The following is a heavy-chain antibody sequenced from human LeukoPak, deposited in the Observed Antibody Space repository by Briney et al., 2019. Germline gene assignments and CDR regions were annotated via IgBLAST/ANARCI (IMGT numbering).Heavy chain of an antibody. V-gene: IGHV4-39*07. Sequence: SETLSLTCTVSGGSISSSSYYWGWIRQPPGKGLEWIGSIYYSGSPYYNPSLKSRVTISVDTSKNQFSLKLSSVTAADTAVYYCARELERGGMYSSSWYYFDYWGQGTLVTVSS. CDR3: ARELERGGMYSSSWYYFDY. CDR2: IYYSGSP. J-gene: IGHJ4*02. D-gene: IGHD6-13*01. CDR1: GGSISSSSYY.